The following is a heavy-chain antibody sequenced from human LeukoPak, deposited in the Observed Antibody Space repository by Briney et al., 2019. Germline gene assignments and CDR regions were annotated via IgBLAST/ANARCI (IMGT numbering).Heavy chain of an antibody. V-gene: IGHV4-39*07. CDR1: GGSTRSNGYY. Sequence: SETLSLTCTVSGGSTRSNGYYWGWVRQPPGKGLEWIGSIYHIGSTYYNPSLKSRVTMSVDTSKNQFSLKLSSVTAADTAVNYCARGGAFEGSYDYWGQGTLVTVSS. D-gene: IGHD2-15*01. CDR3: ARGGAFEGSYDY. CDR2: IYHIGST. J-gene: IGHJ4*02.